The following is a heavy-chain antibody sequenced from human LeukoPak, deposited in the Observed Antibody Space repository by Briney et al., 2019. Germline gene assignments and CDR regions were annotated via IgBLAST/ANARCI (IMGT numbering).Heavy chain of an antibody. Sequence: GGSLRLSRAASGFTFSRHWMSWVRQAPGKGLEWVASIQGDGSLKYYVDSVKGRFTISRDNSRNTLYLQMNSLRAEDTAVYYCAKDPSDLGGSGSNNYFDCWGQGTLVTVSS. CDR2: IQGDGSLK. D-gene: IGHD3-10*01. J-gene: IGHJ4*02. V-gene: IGHV3-7*05. CDR1: GFTFSRHW. CDR3: AKDPSDLGGSGSNNYFDC.